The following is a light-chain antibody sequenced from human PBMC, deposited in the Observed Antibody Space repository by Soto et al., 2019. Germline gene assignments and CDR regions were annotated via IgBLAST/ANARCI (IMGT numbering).Light chain of an antibody. Sequence: QSALTQPASVSGSPGQSITISCTGISSDVGADNYVSWYQQFPDKAPKLMIYEVSNRPSGVSNRFSGSKSGNMATLTISGLQADDEADYYCTSYTTSSTPFVFGTGTKVTVL. CDR2: EVS. CDR3: TSYTTSSTPFV. CDR1: SSDVGADNY. J-gene: IGLJ1*01. V-gene: IGLV2-14*01.